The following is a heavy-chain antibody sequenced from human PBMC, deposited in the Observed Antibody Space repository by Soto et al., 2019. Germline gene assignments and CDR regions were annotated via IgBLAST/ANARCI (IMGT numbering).Heavy chain of an antibody. V-gene: IGHV1-2*04. CDR2: INPNSGGT. J-gene: IGHJ6*02. CDR1: GYTFTGYY. D-gene: IGHD6-6*01. Sequence: SVRVSCKXSGYTFTGYYMHWVRQAPGQGLEWMGWINPNSGGTNYAQKFQGWVTMTRDTSISTAYMELSRLRSDDTAVYYCARDWGNSYCSSPGYGMDVWGQGPTVTVSS. CDR3: ARDWGNSYCSSPGYGMDV.